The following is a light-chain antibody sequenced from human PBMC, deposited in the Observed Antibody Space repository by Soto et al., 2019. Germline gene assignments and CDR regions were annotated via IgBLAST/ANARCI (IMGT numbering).Light chain of an antibody. J-gene: IGLJ1*01. CDR2: DVS. CDR3: SSYTGSSTV. V-gene: IGLV2-14*03. CDR1: SSDVGGYNY. Sequence: QSVLTQPASVSGSPGQSITISCTGTSSDVGGYNYVSWYQQHPGKAPELMIFDVSSRPSGVSNRFSGSKSGNTASLTISGLQAEDEADYYCSSYTGSSTVFGTGTKVTVL.